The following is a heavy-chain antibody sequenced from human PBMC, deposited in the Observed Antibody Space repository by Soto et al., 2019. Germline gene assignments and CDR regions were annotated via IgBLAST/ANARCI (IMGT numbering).Heavy chain of an antibody. CDR1: DVSISSPNYY. Sequence: QVQLQESGPGLVKPSQTLSLTCTVSDVSISSPNYYWSWIRQPPGKALEWIGYISYIGSTSYDPSLKSRVSLSLDTSKTQFSLKLGSVTAADPAVYYCARDYSGHSYGYFALWGRGTLVTVSS. J-gene: IGHJ2*01. V-gene: IGHV4-30-4*01. CDR3: ARDYSGHSYGYFAL. D-gene: IGHD2-21*02. CDR2: ISYIGST.